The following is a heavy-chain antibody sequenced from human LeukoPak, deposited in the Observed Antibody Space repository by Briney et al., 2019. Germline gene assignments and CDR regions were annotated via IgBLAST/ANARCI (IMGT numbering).Heavy chain of an antibody. CDR2: IYYSGST. Sequence: PSETLSLTCTVSGGPISSYYWSWIRQPPGKGLEWIGYIYYSGSTNYNPSLKSRVTISVDTSKNQFSLKLSSVTAADTAVYYCARVVRGGYDFWSGYQYGMDVWGQGTTVTVSS. V-gene: IGHV4-59*01. D-gene: IGHD3-3*01. CDR3: ARVVRGGYDFWSGYQYGMDV. J-gene: IGHJ6*02. CDR1: GGPISSYY.